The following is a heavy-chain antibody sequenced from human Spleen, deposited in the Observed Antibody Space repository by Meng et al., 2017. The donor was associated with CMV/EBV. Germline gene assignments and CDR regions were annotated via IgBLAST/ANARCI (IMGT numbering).Heavy chain of an antibody. CDR3: ARSYSNYYYGIDV. Sequence: GESLKISCVVSGFTFNSNAVHWVRQAPGKGLEWISYIDPSSDSIYYADSVKGRFTISRDYATNSLFLQMNTLRAEDTAVYYCARSYSNYYYGIDVWGQGTTVTVSS. CDR1: GFTFNSNA. J-gene: IGHJ6*02. CDR2: IDPSSDSI. D-gene: IGHD4-11*01. V-gene: IGHV3-48*04.